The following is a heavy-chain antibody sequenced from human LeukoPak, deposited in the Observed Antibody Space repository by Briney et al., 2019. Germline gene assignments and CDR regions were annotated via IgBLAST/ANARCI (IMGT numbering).Heavy chain of an antibody. CDR2: INHSGST. V-gene: IGHV4-34*01. Sequence: KPSETLSLTCAVYGGSFSGYYWSWIRQPPGKGLEWIGEINHSGSTNYNPSLKSRVTISVDTSKNQFSLKLSSVTAADTAVYYCARDQAPGTMIADDAFDIWGQGTMVTVSS. CDR1: GGSFSGYY. J-gene: IGHJ3*02. D-gene: IGHD3-22*01. CDR3: ARDQAPGTMIADDAFDI.